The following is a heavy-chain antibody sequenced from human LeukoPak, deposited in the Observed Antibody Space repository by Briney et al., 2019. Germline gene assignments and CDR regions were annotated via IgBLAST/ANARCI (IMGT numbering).Heavy chain of an antibody. D-gene: IGHD6-6*01. CDR3: TSFTISSGFP. J-gene: IGHJ5*02. CDR1: GFTFKSAW. CDR2: VKSKTDGGTT. Sequence: GGSLRLSCAASGFTFKSAWMNWVRQAPGKGLEWVGRVKSKTDGGTTDYAAPVKGRFSISRDDSTNTLYLQMNSLKAEDTAVYYCTSFTISSGFPWGQGTLVTVSS. V-gene: IGHV3-15*07.